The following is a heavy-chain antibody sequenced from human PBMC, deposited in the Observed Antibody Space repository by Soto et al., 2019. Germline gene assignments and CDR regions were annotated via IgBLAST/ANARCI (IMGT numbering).Heavy chain of an antibody. J-gene: IGHJ4*02. CDR1: GGSVSSGGNY. CDR2: VHDTGTT. D-gene: IGHD6-6*01. V-gene: IGHV4-39*01. CDR3: ARGLSSPSAAGV. Sequence: QLQRQEWGPGLVKPSETLSLTCAVPGGSVSSGGNYWGWIRQSPGKGLEWIGSVHDTGTTHYNPSLTSRVTISVDTSKNQFSLNVNSVTAADTAVYYCARGLSSPSAAGVWGQGTLVTVSS.